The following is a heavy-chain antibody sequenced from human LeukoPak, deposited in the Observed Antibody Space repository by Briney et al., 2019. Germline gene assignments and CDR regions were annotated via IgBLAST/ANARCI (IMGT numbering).Heavy chain of an antibody. V-gene: IGHV4-59*01. CDR3: ARIVPYNYGYVDY. CDR1: GGSFSGFY. J-gene: IGHJ4*02. D-gene: IGHD5-18*01. CDR2: VYYSGTT. Sequence: SETLSLTCGVSGGSFSGFYWSWIRQPPGKGLEWIGYVYYSGTTNYNSSLRGRVTISVDTSKNQLSLKLNSVTAADTAVYYCARIVPYNYGYVDYWGQGTLVTVSS.